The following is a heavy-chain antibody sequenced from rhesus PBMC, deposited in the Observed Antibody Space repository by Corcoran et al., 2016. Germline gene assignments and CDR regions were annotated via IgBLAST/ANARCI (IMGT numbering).Heavy chain of an antibody. V-gene: IGHV4-93*01. CDR2: IYGSEGSN. CDR3: ARITGTTRGLDS. J-gene: IGHJ6*01. CDR1: GGSISSSYW. D-gene: IGHD1-26*01. Sequence: QVQLQESGPAVVKPSETLSLTCAVSGGSISSSYWWSWIRQSPGKGREWIGGIYGSEGSNEYNPSLKSRVTISKDTSKNQFSLKLSSVTAADAAVYYCARITGTTRGLDSWGQGVVVTVSS.